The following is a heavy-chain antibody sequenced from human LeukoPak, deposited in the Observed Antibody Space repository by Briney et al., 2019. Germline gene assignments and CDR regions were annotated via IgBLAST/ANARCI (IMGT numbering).Heavy chain of an antibody. CDR3: ARQTAGYYSPFDY. Sequence: HSGGSLRLSCAASGFTFSTYWMSWVRQAPGKGLEWMANIKQDGSETHYLDSMKGRFTISRDNANNSVYLHMSNLRAEDSAVYFCARQTAGYYSPFDYWGQGTLVTVSS. V-gene: IGHV3-7*01. J-gene: IGHJ4*02. CDR2: IKQDGSET. CDR1: GFTFSTYW. D-gene: IGHD3-9*01.